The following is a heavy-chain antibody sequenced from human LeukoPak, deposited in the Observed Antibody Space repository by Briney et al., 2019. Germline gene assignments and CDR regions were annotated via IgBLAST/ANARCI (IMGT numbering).Heavy chain of an antibody. CDR3: ARGYDRNGYQSRGFDY. V-gene: IGHV4-61*02. Sequence: MTSETLFLTCTVSGGSISSGSFYWSWIRQTAGKGLEWIGRIYPSGDSQYSPSFRSRATISLDTRNQFSLKLSSVTAADTAVYFCARGYDRNGYQSRGFDYWGQGALVNVSS. CDR1: GGSISSGSFY. J-gene: IGHJ4*02. CDR2: IYPSGDS. D-gene: IGHD3-22*01.